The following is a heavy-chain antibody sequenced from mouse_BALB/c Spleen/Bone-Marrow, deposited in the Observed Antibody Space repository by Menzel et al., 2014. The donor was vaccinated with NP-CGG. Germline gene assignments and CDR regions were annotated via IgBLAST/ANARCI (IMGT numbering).Heavy chain of an antibody. CDR2: IISNGGGT. CDR3: ARRGISTSEGFGAMDY. CDR1: GFTFSSYY. J-gene: IGHJ4*01. D-gene: IGHD1-1*01. Sequence: EVMLVESGGGLVKLGGSLKLSCAASGFTFSSYYMPWVRQTPEKRLELVAAIISNGGGTYYPDTMKGRFIISRDNAKNTLYLQMSSLKSEETALYYCARRGISTSEGFGAMDYWGQGTSVTVSS. V-gene: IGHV5-6-2*01.